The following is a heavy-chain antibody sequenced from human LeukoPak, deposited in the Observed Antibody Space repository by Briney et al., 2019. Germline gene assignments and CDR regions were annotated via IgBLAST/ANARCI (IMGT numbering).Heavy chain of an antibody. CDR3: AKDLVPIYYYDSSGYWS. CDR2: ISGSGGST. CDR1: GCTFSSYA. D-gene: IGHD3-22*01. V-gene: IGHV3-23*01. J-gene: IGHJ5*02. Sequence: PGGSLRLSCAASGCTFSSYAMSWVRQAPGKGLEWVSAISGSGGSTYYADSVKGRFTISRDNSKNTLYLQMNSLRAEDTAVYYCAKDLVPIYYYDSSGYWSWGQGTLVTVSS.